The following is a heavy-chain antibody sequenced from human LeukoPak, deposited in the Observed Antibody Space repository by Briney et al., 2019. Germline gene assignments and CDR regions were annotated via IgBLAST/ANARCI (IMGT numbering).Heavy chain of an antibody. V-gene: IGHV1-3*01. D-gene: IGHD4-17*01. CDR3: ARLKGYGDWDY. CDR1: GYTFSTYA. J-gene: IGHJ4*02. CDR2: INAGDGNT. Sequence: GASVKVSCKASGYTFSTYAIHWVRQAPGQRLEWMGWINAGDGNTKYSQKFQGRVTFTRDTSASTAYMELTSLRSEDTAVYYCARLKGYGDWDYWGQGTLVTVSS.